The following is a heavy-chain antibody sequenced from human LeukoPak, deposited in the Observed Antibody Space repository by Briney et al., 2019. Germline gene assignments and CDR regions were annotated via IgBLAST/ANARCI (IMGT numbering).Heavy chain of an antibody. Sequence: GGSLRLSCAASELTLSSNYMSWIRQAPGRGLEWVSFIYSGGSTYYADSVKGRFTISRDNAKNSLSLQMHSLRAEDTAVYYCARGVGFSGYVDYWGQGTLVTVSS. CDR1: ELTLSSNY. CDR3: ARGVGFSGYVDY. V-gene: IGHV3-53*03. CDR2: IYSGGST. J-gene: IGHJ4*02. D-gene: IGHD5-12*01.